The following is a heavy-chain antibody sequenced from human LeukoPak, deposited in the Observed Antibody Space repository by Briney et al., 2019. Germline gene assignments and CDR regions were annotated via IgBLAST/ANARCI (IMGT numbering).Heavy chain of an antibody. V-gene: IGHV3-49*04. CDR1: GFFFGDRS. CDR2: IRAKHLGGTT. CDR3: SRDSGTYRGYGMDV. Sequence: GGSLTLSCTASGFFFGDRSMSWVRPAPGKGLEWVGFIRAKHLGGTTEYAASVKDRFTISRDDSNSIAYLHMKSLKTEDTAVYYCSRDSGTYRGYGMDVWGQGTTVTVSS. J-gene: IGHJ6*02. D-gene: IGHD1-26*01.